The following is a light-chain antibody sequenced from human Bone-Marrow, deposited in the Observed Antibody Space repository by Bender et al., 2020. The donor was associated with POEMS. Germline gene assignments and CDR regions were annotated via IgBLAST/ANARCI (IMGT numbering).Light chain of an antibody. CDR3: CSHVGDNNLI. Sequence: QSALTQPASVSGSPGQSITISCTGTSSDIGNYNLVSWYQRISGTAPKLIIYEGAKRPSGVSNLFSGSRSGNTASLTISGLQAEDEADYFCCSHVGDNNLIFGGGTKLTVL. V-gene: IGLV2-23*01. J-gene: IGLJ2*01. CDR1: SSDIGNYNL. CDR2: EGA.